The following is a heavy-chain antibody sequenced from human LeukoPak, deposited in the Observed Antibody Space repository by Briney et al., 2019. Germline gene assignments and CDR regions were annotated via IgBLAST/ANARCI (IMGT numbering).Heavy chain of an antibody. CDR1: GYTFTTYA. CDR2: INPGNGNT. Sequence: ASVKVSCKASGYTFTTYAIHWVRQAPGQRLEWMGWINPGNGNTKYSQDFQGGVTITRDTSASTAYMELSSLRSEDMAVYYCARGPGIVVAGTFDYWGQGTLVTVSS. CDR3: ARGPGIVVAGTFDY. V-gene: IGHV1-3*03. J-gene: IGHJ4*02. D-gene: IGHD6-19*01.